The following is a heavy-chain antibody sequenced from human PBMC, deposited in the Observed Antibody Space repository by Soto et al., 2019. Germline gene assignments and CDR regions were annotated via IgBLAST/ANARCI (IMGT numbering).Heavy chain of an antibody. J-gene: IGHJ5*02. Sequence: SETLSLTCTVSGGSISSYYWSWLRQPPGKGLEWIGYIYYSGSTNYNPSLKSRVTISVDTSKNQFSLKLSSVTAADTAVYYCGRHEYDSSPFYLVDTCFDPGGQGTLVTVPT. CDR1: GGSISSYY. CDR3: GRHEYDSSPFYLVDTCFDP. D-gene: IGHD3-3*02. V-gene: IGHV4-59*08. CDR2: IYYSGST.